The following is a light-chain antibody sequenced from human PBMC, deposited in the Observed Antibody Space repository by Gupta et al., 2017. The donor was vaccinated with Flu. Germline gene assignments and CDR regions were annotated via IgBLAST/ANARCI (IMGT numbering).Light chain of an antibody. CDR2: GAS. V-gene: IGKV3-15*01. CDR3: QQYNNWPRRT. CDR1: QSVSSN. Sequence: EIVMTSSPATRPLSPGERATLSCRASQSVSSNLAWYQQKPGQAPRLLIYGASTRATGIPARFSGSGSGTEFTLTISSLQSEDFAVYYCQQYNNWPRRTFGQGTKVEIK. J-gene: IGKJ1*01.